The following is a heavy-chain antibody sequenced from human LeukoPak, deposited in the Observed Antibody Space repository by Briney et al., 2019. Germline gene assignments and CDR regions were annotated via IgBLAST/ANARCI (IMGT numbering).Heavy chain of an antibody. CDR2: IYTTEKT. CDR3: ARDRGGYYGSENDY. Sequence: PSETLSLTCTVSGDSISSGDYYWSWIRQPAGKGLEWIGRIYTTEKTNYNPSLKSRVTISLDTSKNQFSLKLSSVTAADTAVYYCARDRGGYYGSENDYWGQGTLVIVSS. CDR1: GDSISSGDYY. J-gene: IGHJ4*02. D-gene: IGHD3-10*01. V-gene: IGHV4-61*02.